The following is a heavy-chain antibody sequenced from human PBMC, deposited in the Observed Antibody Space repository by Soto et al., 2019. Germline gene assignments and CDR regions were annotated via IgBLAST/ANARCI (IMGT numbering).Heavy chain of an antibody. J-gene: IGHJ3*02. V-gene: IGHV3-23*01. CDR3: AHPRGFGVFDAYDI. CDR2: ISNSGGNI. D-gene: IGHD2-15*01. Sequence: EGQLLESGGGLVQPGGSLTLSCAASGFTFSTYAMSWVRQAPGKGLERVSAISNSGGNIYYVDSVQGRFTISRDNSLNTLFLQMHSLRIEDTAVYYCAHPRGFGVFDAYDIWGQGTMVTVSS. CDR1: GFTFSTYA.